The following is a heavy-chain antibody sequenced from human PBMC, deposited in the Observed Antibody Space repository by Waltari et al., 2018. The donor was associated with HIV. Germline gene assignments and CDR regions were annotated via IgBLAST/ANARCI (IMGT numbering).Heavy chain of an antibody. Sequence: QVQLRESGPGLVKPSETLSLTCTVSGGSITTYYWSWIRQPPGKGLEWIGYVYDSGRTKYNPALKSRVTISVDRAKNQFALKVNSVTAADTAVYYCARQRQQPSVAWFDPWGQGTLVTVSS. J-gene: IGHJ5*02. CDR3: ARQRQQPSVAWFDP. V-gene: IGHV4-59*01. D-gene: IGHD6-13*01. CDR2: VYDSGRT. CDR1: GGSITTYY.